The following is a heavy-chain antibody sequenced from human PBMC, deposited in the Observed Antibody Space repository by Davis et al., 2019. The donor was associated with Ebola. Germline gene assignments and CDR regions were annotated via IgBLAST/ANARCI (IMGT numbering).Heavy chain of an antibody. V-gene: IGHV4-59*12. CDR1: GGSISGYI. CDR2: LNISGST. Sequence: SETLSLTCTVSGGSISGYIWSWIRQPPGKGLECIRNLNISGSTNYNPYLKSRVTISVDTSKNHFSLKLSSVTTADTAVYYCARVCNDYGSGSYYDYWGQGILVTVSS. CDR3: ARVCNDYGSGSYYDY. D-gene: IGHD3-10*01. J-gene: IGHJ4*02.